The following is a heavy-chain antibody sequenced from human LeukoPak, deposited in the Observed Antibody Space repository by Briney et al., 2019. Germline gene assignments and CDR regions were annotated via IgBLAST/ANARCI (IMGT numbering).Heavy chain of an antibody. D-gene: IGHD2-2*01. CDR1: GFTFSSYG. Sequence: GGSLRLSCAASGFTFSSYGMSWVRQAPGKGLEWISGISGSGANTYYADSVKGRFTISRDNSKNTLYLQMNSLRAEDTAVYYCAGYCSTTTCYSSPNWFDPWGQGTLVTVSS. CDR2: ISGSGANT. V-gene: IGHV3-23*01. CDR3: AGYCSTTTCYSSPNWFDP. J-gene: IGHJ5*02.